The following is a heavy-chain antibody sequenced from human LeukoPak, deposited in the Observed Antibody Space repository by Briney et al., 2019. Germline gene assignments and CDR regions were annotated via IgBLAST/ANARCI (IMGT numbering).Heavy chain of an antibody. J-gene: IGHJ5*02. V-gene: IGHV4-39*01. CDR2: VYYTGRT. D-gene: IGHD3/OR15-3a*01. Sequence: ASETLSLTCTVSGGSISSALYHWGWIRQPPGKNLEWLGSVYYTGRTHNNPSLKSRVTISVDTSKNQFSLNLSSVTAADTAVYYCARQEIGLRSFDPWGQGTLVTVSS. CDR1: GGSISSALYH. CDR3: ARQEIGLRSFDP.